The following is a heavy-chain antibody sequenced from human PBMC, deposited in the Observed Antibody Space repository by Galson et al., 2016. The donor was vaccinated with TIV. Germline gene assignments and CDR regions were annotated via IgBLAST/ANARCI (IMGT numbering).Heavy chain of an antibody. CDR3: TRETAHSDFWSDNYKPFDY. Sequence: SETLSLTCAVYGGSFSGHYWSWIRQPPGKGLEWIGEINHRGSTTYNPSLKSRVTISVDASKNQFSLNLTSVTAADTAVYYCTRETAHSDFWSDNYKPFDYWGQGTLVTVSS. J-gene: IGHJ4*02. CDR1: GGSFSGHY. CDR2: INHRGST. V-gene: IGHV4-34*01. D-gene: IGHD3-3*01.